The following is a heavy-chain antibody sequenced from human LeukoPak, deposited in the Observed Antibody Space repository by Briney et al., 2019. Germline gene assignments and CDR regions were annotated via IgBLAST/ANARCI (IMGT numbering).Heavy chain of an antibody. J-gene: IGHJ4*02. CDR1: GYTFTSYY. D-gene: IGHD6-19*01. V-gene: IGHV1-46*01. Sequence: ASVKVSCKASGYTFTSYYMHWVRQAPGQGLEWMGIINPSGGSTSYAQKFQGRVTMTRDTSTSTVYMELSSLRSEDTAVYYCARAVLKSSGWYGVPNYRHFDYWGQGTLVTVSS. CDR2: INPSGGST. CDR3: ARAVLKSSGWYGVPNYRHFDY.